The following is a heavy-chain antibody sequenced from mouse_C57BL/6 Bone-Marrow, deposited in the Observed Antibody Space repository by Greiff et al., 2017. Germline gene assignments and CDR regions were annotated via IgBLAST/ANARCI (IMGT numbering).Heavy chain of an antibody. Sequence: QVQLQPPGAELVKPGASVKMSCKASGYTFTSYWITWVKQRPGQGLEWIGDIYPGSGSTNYNEKFKSKATLTVDTSSSTAYMQLSSLTSEDSAVYYCARSGYRHAMDYWGQGTSVTVSS. J-gene: IGHJ4*01. D-gene: IGHD1-3*01. CDR2: IYPGSGST. V-gene: IGHV1-55*01. CDR3: ARSGYRHAMDY. CDR1: GYTFTSYW.